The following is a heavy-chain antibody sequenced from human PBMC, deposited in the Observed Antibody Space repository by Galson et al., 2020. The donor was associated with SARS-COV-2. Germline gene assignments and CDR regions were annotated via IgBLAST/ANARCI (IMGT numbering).Heavy chain of an antibody. D-gene: IGHD6-19*01. CDR2: IFYDGSNK. CDR1: GFTFENHA. V-gene: IGHV3-33*01. J-gene: IGHJ4*02. CDR3: ARVGQLSSGWAFDY. Sequence: GESLKISCAASGFTFENHAMHWVRQAPGKGLEWVAQIFYDGSNKYYLDSVKGRFTISRDNSENTVSLQMDNLRAEVTAVYFCARVGQLSSGWAFDYWGQGTLVTGSS.